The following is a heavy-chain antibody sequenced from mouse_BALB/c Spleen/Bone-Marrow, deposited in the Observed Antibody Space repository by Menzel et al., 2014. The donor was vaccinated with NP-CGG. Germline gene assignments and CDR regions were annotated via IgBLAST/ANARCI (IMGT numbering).Heavy chain of an antibody. Sequence: DVQLVESGPGLVKSSQSLSLTCTVTGYSITSDYAWNWIRQFPGNKLEWMGYISYSGSTSYNPSLKSRISITRDTSKNQFFLQLNSVTTEDTATYYCARGLLWGQGTLVTVSA. V-gene: IGHV3-2*02. CDR2: ISYSGST. J-gene: IGHJ3*02. CDR1: GYSITSDYA. CDR3: ARGLL.